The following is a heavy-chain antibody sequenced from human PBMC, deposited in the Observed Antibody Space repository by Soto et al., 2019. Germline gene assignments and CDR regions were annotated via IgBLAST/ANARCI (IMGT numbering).Heavy chain of an antibody. J-gene: IGHJ4*02. V-gene: IGHV4-31*03. CDR3: ARGGGIAARPFDS. D-gene: IGHD6-6*01. CDR2: IYYSGTT. CDR1: GGSISSGGSF. Sequence: SETLSLTCTVSGGSISSGGSFWSWIRQHPVKGLEWIGYIYYSGTTYYHPSLESRVIISADTSKNQFFLKLNSVTAADTAVYYCARGGGIAARPFDSWGQGTLVTVSS.